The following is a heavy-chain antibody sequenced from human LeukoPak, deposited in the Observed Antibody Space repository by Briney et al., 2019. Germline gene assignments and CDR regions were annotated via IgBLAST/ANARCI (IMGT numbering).Heavy chain of an antibody. CDR3: ARASRSLQADY. Sequence: SETLSLTCTVSGGSISSGAYYWSWIRQHPEKGLEWIGYIYYSGSTYYNPSLKSRVTISVDTSKNQFSLKLSSVTAADTAVYYCARASRSLQADYWGQGTLVTVSS. D-gene: IGHD4-11*01. CDR1: GGSISSGAYY. CDR2: IYYSGST. J-gene: IGHJ4*02. V-gene: IGHV4-31*03.